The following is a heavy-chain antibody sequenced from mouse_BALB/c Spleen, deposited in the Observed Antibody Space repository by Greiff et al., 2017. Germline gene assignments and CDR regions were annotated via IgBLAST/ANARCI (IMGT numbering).Heavy chain of an antibody. CDR3: ARVLIYDGYYYFDD. CDR2: INPSNGRT. Sequence: VQLQQPGAELVKPGASVKLSCKASGYTFTSYWMHWVKQRPGQGLEWIGEINPSNGRTNYNEKFKSKATLTVDKSSSTAYMQLSSLTSEDSAVYYCARVLIYDGYYYFDDWGQGTTLTVSS. V-gene: IGHV1S81*02. D-gene: IGHD2-3*01. CDR1: GYTFTSYW. J-gene: IGHJ2*01.